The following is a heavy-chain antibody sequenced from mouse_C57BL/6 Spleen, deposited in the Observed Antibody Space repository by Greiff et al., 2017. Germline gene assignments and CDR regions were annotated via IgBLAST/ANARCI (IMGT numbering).Heavy chain of an antibody. CDR3: AREDYGSSPWFAY. CDR1: GFTFSDYY. CDR2: INYDGSST. D-gene: IGHD1-1*01. J-gene: IGHJ3*01. Sequence: EVKLVESEGGLVQPGSSMKLSCTASGFTFSDYYMAWVRQVPEKGLEWVANINYDGSSTYYLDSLKSRFIISRDNAKNILYLQMSSLKSEDTATYYCAREDYGSSPWFAYWGQGTLVTVSA. V-gene: IGHV5-16*01.